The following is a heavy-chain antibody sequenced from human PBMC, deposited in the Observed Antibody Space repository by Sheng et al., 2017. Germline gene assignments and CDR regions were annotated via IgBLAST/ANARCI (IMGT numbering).Heavy chain of an antibody. CDR3: ARRMWSGYSDYLDF. J-gene: IGHJ4*02. Sequence: EVQLVESGGGLVRTGGSLRLSCAASGFTFSNYWMHWVRQVPGEGPVWVSRINGDGSTTTYGDSVKGRFTISRDNAKNTLYLQMNSLKVEDTAVYYCARRMWSGYSDYLDFWGQGTLVTVSS. CDR2: INGDGSTT. D-gene: IGHD3-3*01. CDR1: GFTFSNYW. V-gene: IGHV3-74*01.